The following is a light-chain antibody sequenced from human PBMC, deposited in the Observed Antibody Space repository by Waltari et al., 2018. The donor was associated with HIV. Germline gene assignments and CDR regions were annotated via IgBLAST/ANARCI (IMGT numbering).Light chain of an antibody. Sequence: DIQMTQSPSSLSASVGDRVTITCRASQTVTRYLNWYQQKPGKAPNLLIYGASTLESGLPSRFTGSGSATDYTLTISSLQPEDSATYYCQQSYSIPYTFGQGTKLEIK. CDR3: QQSYSIPYT. CDR2: GAS. CDR1: QTVTRY. V-gene: IGKV1-39*01. J-gene: IGKJ2*01.